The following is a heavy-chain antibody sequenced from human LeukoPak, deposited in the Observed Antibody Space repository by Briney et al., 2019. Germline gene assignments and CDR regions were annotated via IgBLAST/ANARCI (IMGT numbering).Heavy chain of an antibody. J-gene: IGHJ5*02. V-gene: IGHV1-18*04. CDR3: ARDYNVNWFDP. Sequence: ASVKVSCKAFGYTFTSNYMHWVRQAPGQGLEWMGWISAYNGNTNYAQKLQGRVTMTTDTSTSTAYMELRSLRSDDTAVYYCARDYNVNWFDPWGQGTLVTVSS. CDR1: GYTFTSNY. D-gene: IGHD3-10*01. CDR2: ISAYNGNT.